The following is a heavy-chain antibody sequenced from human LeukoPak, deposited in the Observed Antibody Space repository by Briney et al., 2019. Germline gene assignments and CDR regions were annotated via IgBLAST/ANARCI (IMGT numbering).Heavy chain of an antibody. V-gene: IGHV4-34*01. D-gene: IGHD3-10*01. J-gene: IGHJ4*02. CDR1: GGSFSGYY. CDR2: INHSGST. Sequence: SETLSLTCAVYGGSFSGYYWSWIRQPPGKGLEWIGEINHSGSTNYNPSLKSRVTISVDTSKNQFSLKLSSVTAADTAVYYCARGASRGEDDYWGQGTLVTVSS. CDR3: ARGASRGEDDY.